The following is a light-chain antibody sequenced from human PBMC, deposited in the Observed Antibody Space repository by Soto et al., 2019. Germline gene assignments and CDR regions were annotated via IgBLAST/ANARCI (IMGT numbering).Light chain of an antibody. V-gene: IGLV2-14*01. CDR1: SSDVGDYNS. J-gene: IGLJ2*01. Sequence: QSALTQPASVSGSPVQSIAISCTGTSSDVGDYNSVSWYQQHPGKVPKLVIFEVSNRPSGVSNRFSGSKSGNTASLTISGLQAEDEADYFCSSYINTNTLVFGGGTKLTVL. CDR2: EVS. CDR3: SSYINTNTLV.